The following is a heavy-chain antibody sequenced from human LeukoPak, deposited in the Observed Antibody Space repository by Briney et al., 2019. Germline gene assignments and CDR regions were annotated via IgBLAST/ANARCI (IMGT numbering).Heavy chain of an antibody. D-gene: IGHD4-17*01. Sequence: PGGSLRLSCAASGFTFSSYGMHWVRQAPGKGLEWEAFIRYDGSNKYYADSVKGRFTISRDNSKNTLYLQMNSLRAEDTAVYYCAKDMTTATGFVDYWGQGTLVTVSS. CDR1: GFTFSSYG. CDR2: IRYDGSNK. CDR3: AKDMTTATGFVDY. J-gene: IGHJ4*02. V-gene: IGHV3-30*02.